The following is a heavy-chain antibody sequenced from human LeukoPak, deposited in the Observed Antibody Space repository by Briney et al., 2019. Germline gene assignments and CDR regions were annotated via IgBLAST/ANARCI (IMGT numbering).Heavy chain of an antibody. CDR1: GGSISSYY. CDR3: ASVGIRRGNWFDP. CDR2: IYYSGST. V-gene: IGHV4-59*08. Sequence: SETLSLTCTVSGGSISSYYWSWIRQPPGKGLEWIGYIYYSGSTNYNPSLKSRVTISVDTSKNQFSLKLSSVTAADTAVYCCASVGIRRGNWFDPWGQGTLVTVSS. D-gene: IGHD5-18*01. J-gene: IGHJ5*02.